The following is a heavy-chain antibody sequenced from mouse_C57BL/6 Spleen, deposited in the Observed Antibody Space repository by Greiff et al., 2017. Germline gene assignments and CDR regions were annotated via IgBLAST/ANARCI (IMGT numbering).Heavy chain of an antibody. D-gene: IGHD1-1*01. CDR1: GYAFSSYW. CDR2: IYPGGGDT. J-gene: IGHJ2*01. V-gene: IGHV1-80*01. CDR3: SGGGLLYFDY. Sequence: QVQLQQSGAELVKPGASVKISCKASGYAFSSYWMNWVKQRPGKGLEWIGQIYPGGGDTNYNGKFKGKATLTADKSSSTAYMQLSSLASEDSAVYFSSGGGLLYFDYWGKGTTLTVSS.